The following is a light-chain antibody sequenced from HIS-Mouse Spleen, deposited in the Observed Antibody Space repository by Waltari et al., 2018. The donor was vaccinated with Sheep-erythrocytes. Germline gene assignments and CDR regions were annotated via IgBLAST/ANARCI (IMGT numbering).Light chain of an antibody. CDR3: CSYASSSTLV. J-gene: IGLJ3*02. CDR1: SSDVGRYNL. Sequence: QSALTQPASVSGSPGQSITIFCTGTSSDVGRYNLVSWYQQHPGKAPKLMIYEGSKRPSGVSDRFPGCMAWNTASLTISGLQAEYEADYYCCSYASSSTLVFGGATKVTVL. V-gene: IGLV2-23*01. CDR2: EGS.